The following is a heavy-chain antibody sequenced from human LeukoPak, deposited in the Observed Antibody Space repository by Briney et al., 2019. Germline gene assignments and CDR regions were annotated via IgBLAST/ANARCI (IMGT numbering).Heavy chain of an antibody. CDR3: ARVGCSGGSCYRLRYYMDV. Sequence: SETLSLTCTVSGGSISSYYWSWIRQPPGKGLEWIGYIYYSGNTNYNPSLKSRVTISVDTSKNQFSLKLSSVTAADTAVYYCARVGCSGGSCYRLRYYMDVWGKGTTVTVSS. V-gene: IGHV4-59*12. D-gene: IGHD2-15*01. CDR2: IYYSGNT. J-gene: IGHJ6*03. CDR1: GGSISSYY.